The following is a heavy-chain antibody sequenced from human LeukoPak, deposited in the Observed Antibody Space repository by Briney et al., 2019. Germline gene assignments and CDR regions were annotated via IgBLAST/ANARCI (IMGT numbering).Heavy chain of an antibody. D-gene: IGHD3-16*01. V-gene: IGHV3-21*01. CDR2: ISSSRRYI. CDR1: GFTFSSYS. Sequence: GGSLRLSRAASGFTFSSYSMNWGCHAPGKGLEWVSSISSSRRYIYYADSAKGGFTISRDNAKNTLYLCMNSLRAADTAVYSCASDLLGVAYWGQGTLVTVSS. J-gene: IGHJ4*02. CDR3: ASDLLGVAY.